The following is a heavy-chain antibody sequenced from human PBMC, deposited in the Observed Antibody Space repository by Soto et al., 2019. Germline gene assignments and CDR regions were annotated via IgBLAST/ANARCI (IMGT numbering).Heavy chain of an antibody. CDR3: VRYYDYIWGTFGY. D-gene: IGHD3-16*01. CDR1: GYTFTSYG. Sequence: ASVKVSCKASGYTFTSYGISWVRQAPGQGLEWMGWLSANDGGTSYAQKLQGRAILTRNTSINTAYMELSSLTSEDTAMYYCVRYYDYIWGTFGYWGQGTLVTAPQ. V-gene: IGHV1-8*02. J-gene: IGHJ4*02. CDR2: LSANDGGT.